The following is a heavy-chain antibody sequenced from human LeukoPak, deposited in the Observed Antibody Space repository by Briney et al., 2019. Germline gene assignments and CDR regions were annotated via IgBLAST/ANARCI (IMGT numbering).Heavy chain of an antibody. CDR1: GGSISSYY. Sequence: SETLSLTCTVSGGSISSYYWSWIRQPPGKGLEWIGYVYYSGSTNYNPSLKSRVTISVDTSENQFSLKLNSVTAADTAVYYCARDLGGSYTHFDYWGQGTLVTVSS. D-gene: IGHD1-26*01. J-gene: IGHJ4*02. CDR2: VYYSGST. V-gene: IGHV4-59*01. CDR3: ARDLGGSYTHFDY.